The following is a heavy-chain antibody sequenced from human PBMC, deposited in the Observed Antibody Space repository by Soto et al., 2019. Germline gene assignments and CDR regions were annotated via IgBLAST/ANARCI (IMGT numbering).Heavy chain of an antibody. J-gene: IGHJ4*02. CDR1: GFTFSSYA. V-gene: IGHV3-30-3*01. CDR3: TRHSSSWYYFDY. Sequence: QVQLVESGGGVVQPGRSVRLSCAASGFTFSSYAMHWVRQAPGKGLEWMAVISYDGSNKYYADSVKGRFTISRDNSKNTLYLQMNSLRAEDTAVYYCTRHSSSWYYFDYWGQGTLVTVSS. CDR2: ISYDGSNK. D-gene: IGHD6-13*01.